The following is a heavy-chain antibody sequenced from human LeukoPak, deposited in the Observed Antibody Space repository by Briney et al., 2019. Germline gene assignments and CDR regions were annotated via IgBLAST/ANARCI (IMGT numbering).Heavy chain of an antibody. J-gene: IGHJ4*02. CDR3: ARLKAGN. CDR1: GFTFSDYY. CDR2: ISDRGDTI. Sequence: GGSLRLSCAASGFTFSDYYMSSIRQAPGKGLEWVSYISDRGDTIYYADSVKGRFTISRDNANDSVSLQMNSLSAEDTAVYYCARLKAGNWGPGTLVTVSS. V-gene: IGHV3-11*01.